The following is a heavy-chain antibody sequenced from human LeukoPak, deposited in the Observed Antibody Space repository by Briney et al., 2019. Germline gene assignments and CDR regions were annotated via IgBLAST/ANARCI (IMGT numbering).Heavy chain of an antibody. J-gene: IGHJ4*02. CDR1: GGTFSSYA. D-gene: IGHD6-19*01. CDR3: ARGRRGIAVAGNFDY. Sequence: ASVKVSCKASGGTFSSYAISWVRQAPGQGLEWMGGIIPIFGTANYAQKFQGRVTITTDESTSTAYMELSSLRSEDTAVYYCARGRRGIAVAGNFDYWGQGTLVTVSS. CDR2: IIPIFGTA. V-gene: IGHV1-69*05.